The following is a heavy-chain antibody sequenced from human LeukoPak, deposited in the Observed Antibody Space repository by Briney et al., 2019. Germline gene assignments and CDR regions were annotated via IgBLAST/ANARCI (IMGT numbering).Heavy chain of an antibody. CDR3: ARGRQHADY. CDR2: ISGSGGST. V-gene: IGHV3-23*01. CDR1: GFTFSSYA. J-gene: IGHJ4*02. Sequence: PGGSLRLSCAASGFTFSSYAMSWVRQAPGKGLEWVSAISGSGGSTYYADSVKGRFTISRDNAKNSLYLQMNSLRAEDTAVYYCARGRQHADYWGQGTLVTVSS. D-gene: IGHD5-18*01.